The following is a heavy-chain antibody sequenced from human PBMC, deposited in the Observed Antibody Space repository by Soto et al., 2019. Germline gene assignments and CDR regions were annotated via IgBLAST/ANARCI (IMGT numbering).Heavy chain of an antibody. CDR1: GDTFSTYA. Sequence: QVQLVQSGAEMKKPGSSVKVSCKASGDTFSTYAIVWVRQAPGQGLEWMGGIIPIFGTANYAQKFQGRVTITADKSASTAFMVLSSLRSEDTAVYYCASSSGNNYGVGTNYYFDYWGQGTLVTVSS. CDR2: IIPIFGTA. D-gene: IGHD1-26*01. V-gene: IGHV1-69*06. CDR3: ASSSGNNYGVGTNYYFDY. J-gene: IGHJ4*02.